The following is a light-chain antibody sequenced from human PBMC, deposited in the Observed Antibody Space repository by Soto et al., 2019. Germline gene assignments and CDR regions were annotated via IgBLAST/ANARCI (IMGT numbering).Light chain of an antibody. V-gene: IGLV2-14*01. CDR2: EVS. J-gene: IGLJ1*01. Sequence: SVLAQPASVSGSPGQSITISCTGTSSDVGGYNYVSWYQQHPGKAPKLMIYEVSNRPSGVSNRFSGSKSGNTASLTISGLQAEDEADYYCSSYTSSSSGAYVFGTGTKVTVL. CDR3: SSYTSSSSGAYV. CDR1: SSDVGGYNY.